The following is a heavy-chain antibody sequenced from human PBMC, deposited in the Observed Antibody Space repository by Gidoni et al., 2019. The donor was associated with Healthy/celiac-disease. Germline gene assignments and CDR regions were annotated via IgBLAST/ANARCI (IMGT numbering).Heavy chain of an antibody. CDR3: ARENDYGDTNWFDP. V-gene: IGHV6-1*01. CDR1: GDRVSSTSAA. D-gene: IGHD4-17*01. CDR2: TYYRSKWYN. Sequence: QVQLQQSGPGLVRPSQTLSLTCAIPGDRVSSTSAACTWIRQSPSRGLGWRGRTYYRSKWYNVYAVSVRSRITINPDTSKNQFSLQLNSVTPEDTAVYYCARENDYGDTNWFDPWGQGTLVTVSS. J-gene: IGHJ5*02.